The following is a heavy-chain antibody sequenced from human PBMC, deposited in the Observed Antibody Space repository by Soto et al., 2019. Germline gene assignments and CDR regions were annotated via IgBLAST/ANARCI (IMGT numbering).Heavy chain of an antibody. CDR1: GFTFSSYW. J-gene: IGHJ4*02. D-gene: IGHD3-10*01. CDR2: IKGDESGT. Sequence: EVQLVESGGGLVQPGGSLRLSCAASGFTFSSYWMHWVRQAPGKGLVWVSRIKGDESGTNYADSVKGRFTISRDNAKNTLYLQMNSLRAEDTAVYYCARGGLGTYQLDFWGQGTLVTVSS. V-gene: IGHV3-74*01. CDR3: ARGGLGTYQLDF.